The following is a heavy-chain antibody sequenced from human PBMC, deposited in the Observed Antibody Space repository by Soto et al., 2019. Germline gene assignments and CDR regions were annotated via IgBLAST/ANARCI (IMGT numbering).Heavy chain of an antibody. D-gene: IGHD3-22*01. Sequence: QVQLQESGPGLVKPSQTLSLTCSVSGGSISSGGYYWSWIRQHPGKGLEWIGYIYYSGTTYSNPYTHYNPSLRSRLTMSLHTSKNQFSLKLTSVTAADTAVYYCARDQTTNAPYDSSGFDYWGQGTLVTVSP. CDR2: IYYSGTT. CDR3: ARDQTTNAPYDSSGFDY. J-gene: IGHJ4*02. CDR1: GGSISSGGYY. V-gene: IGHV4-31*03.